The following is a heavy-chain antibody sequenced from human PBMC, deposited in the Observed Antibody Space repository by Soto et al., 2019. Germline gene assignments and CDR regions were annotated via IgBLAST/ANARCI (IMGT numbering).Heavy chain of an antibody. CDR2: ISYDGSSK. J-gene: IGHJ4*02. Sequence: PGGSLRLSCAASGFTVSSYGMHWVRQAPGKGLEWVAVISYDGSSKYYADSVKGRFTISRDNSKNTLYLQMNSLRGEDTAVYHCVKERMQRWPSLFYLEFWGQGTLVTVSS. D-gene: IGHD6-25*01. CDR1: GFTVSSYG. CDR3: VKERMQRWPSLFYLEF. V-gene: IGHV3-30*18.